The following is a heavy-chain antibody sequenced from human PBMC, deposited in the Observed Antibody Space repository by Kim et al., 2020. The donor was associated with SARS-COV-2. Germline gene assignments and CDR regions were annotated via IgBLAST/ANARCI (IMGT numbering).Heavy chain of an antibody. CDR3: ARHWGRRVPPGIDY. CDR2: IYYAGNT. V-gene: IGHV4-39*01. D-gene: IGHD2-2*01. J-gene: IGHJ4*02. Sequence: SETLSLTCTVSGGSISSSDYYWGWIRQPPEKGLEWIGSIYYAGNTYDNPSLKSRVSISVDTSKNQFSLKLSSVTAADTAIYYCARHWGRRVPPGIDYWGQGHLVTVPS. CDR1: GGSISSSDYY.